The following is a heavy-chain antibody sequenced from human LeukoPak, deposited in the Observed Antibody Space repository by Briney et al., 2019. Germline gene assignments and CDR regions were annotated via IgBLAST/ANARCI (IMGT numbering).Heavy chain of an antibody. V-gene: IGHV3-30*18. CDR1: GFTFSSYG. D-gene: IGHD3-16*01. J-gene: IGHJ6*03. CDR3: AKVRGEFRAYYYYMDV. CDR2: ISYDGSNK. Sequence: GRSLRLSCAASGFTFSSYGMHWVRQAPDKGLEWVAVISYDGSNKYYADSVKGRFTISRDNSKNTLYLQMNSLRAEDTAVYHCAKVRGEFRAYYYYMDVWGKGTTVTVSS.